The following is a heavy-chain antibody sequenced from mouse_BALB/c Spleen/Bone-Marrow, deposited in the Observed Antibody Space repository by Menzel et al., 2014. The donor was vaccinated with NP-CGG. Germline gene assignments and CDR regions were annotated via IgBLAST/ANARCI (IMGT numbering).Heavy chain of an antibody. V-gene: IGHV5-6*02. CDR3: AVITTVAY. Sequence: DVKLQESGGDLVTPGGSLTLSCAASGISFSTYGMSWVRQTPDKRLEWVATLSSVDSYTYYPDRVNGRFTISRDNAKNTLYLQRSSLKTEDTAMYDCAVITTVAYGGQGTLGTVSA. CDR2: LSSVDSYT. J-gene: IGHJ3*01. CDR1: GISFSTYG. D-gene: IGHD1-1*01.